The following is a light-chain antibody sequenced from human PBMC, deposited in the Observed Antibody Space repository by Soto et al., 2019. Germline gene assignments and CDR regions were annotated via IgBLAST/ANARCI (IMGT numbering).Light chain of an antibody. CDR1: QSVTRS. V-gene: IGKV3-11*01. Sequence: EIVLIQAPAAPSLSQGERATLSCRASQSVTRSLAWYQQKPGQAPRLLIYDASTRATDIPARFRGSGSGTDFTLTISSLEPEDFAVYYCQQRSNWPLTFGAGTKVDIK. J-gene: IGKJ4*01. CDR3: QQRSNWPLT. CDR2: DAS.